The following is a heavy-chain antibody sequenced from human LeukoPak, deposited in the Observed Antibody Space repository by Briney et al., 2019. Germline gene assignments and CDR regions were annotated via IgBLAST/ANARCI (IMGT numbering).Heavy chain of an antibody. V-gene: IGHV4-59*08. Sequence: SETLSLTCTVSGGSISSYYWSWIRQPPGKGLEWIGYIYYSGSTNYNPSLKSRVTISVDTSKNQFSLKLSSVTAADTAVYYCARHIRRFGELFSWFDPWGQGTLVTVSS. D-gene: IGHD3-10*01. CDR1: GGSISSYY. J-gene: IGHJ5*02. CDR3: ARHIRRFGELFSWFDP. CDR2: IYYSGST.